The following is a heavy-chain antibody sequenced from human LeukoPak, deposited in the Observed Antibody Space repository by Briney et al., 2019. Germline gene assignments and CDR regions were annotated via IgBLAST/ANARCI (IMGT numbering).Heavy chain of an antibody. CDR3: ARAYGSGSSGGWFDP. V-gene: IGHV4-59*01. CDR1: GGSFSSYY. J-gene: IGHJ5*02. D-gene: IGHD3-10*01. Sequence: SETLSLTCTVSGGSFSSYYWSWFRQPPGKGLEWIGYIYYSGSTDYNPSLKSRVTISVDTSKNQFSLKLSSVTAADTVVYHCARAYGSGSSGGWFDPWGQGTLVTVSS. CDR2: IYYSGST.